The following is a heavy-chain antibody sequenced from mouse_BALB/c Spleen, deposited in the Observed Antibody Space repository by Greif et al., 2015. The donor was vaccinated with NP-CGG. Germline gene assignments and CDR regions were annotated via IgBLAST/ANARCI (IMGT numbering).Heavy chain of an antibody. J-gene: IGHJ1*01. CDR1: GFTFSDFY. V-gene: IGHV7-1*02. CDR3: ARDGNYWYFDV. CDR2: SRNEANDYTT. Sequence: EVKLMESGGGLVQPGGSLRFSCATSGFTFSDFYMEWVRQPPGKRLEWIAASRNEANDYTTEYSASVKGRFIVSRDTSQSILYLQMNALRAEDTAIYYCARDGNYWYFDVWGAGTTVTVSS.